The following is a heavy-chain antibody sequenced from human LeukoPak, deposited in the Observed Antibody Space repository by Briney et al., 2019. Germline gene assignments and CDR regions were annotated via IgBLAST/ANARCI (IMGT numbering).Heavy chain of an antibody. V-gene: IGHV4-34*01. CDR1: GGSFSGYY. J-gene: IGHJ4*02. Sequence: SETLSLTCAVYGGSFSGYYWSWIRQPPGKGLEWIGEINHSGSTNYNPSLKSRVTISVDTSKNQFSLKLSSVTAADTAVYYCARPQEGYCSSTSCYAWYYWGQGTLVTVSS. D-gene: IGHD2-2*01. CDR2: INHSGST. CDR3: ARPQEGYCSSTSCYAWYY.